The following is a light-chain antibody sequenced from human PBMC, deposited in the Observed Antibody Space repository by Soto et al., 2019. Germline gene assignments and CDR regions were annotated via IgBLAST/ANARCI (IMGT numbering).Light chain of an antibody. CDR2: VNSDGSH. J-gene: IGLJ3*02. V-gene: IGLV4-69*01. CDR3: QTWGTGVWV. Sequence: QSVLTQAPSASASLGASVKLTCTLSSGHSSYTIAWHQQHPKKGPRFLMKVNSDGSHNKGDGIPDRFSGFSSGTERYLIISNLQSEDEADYYCQTWGTGVWVFGGGTKLTVL. CDR1: SGHSSYT.